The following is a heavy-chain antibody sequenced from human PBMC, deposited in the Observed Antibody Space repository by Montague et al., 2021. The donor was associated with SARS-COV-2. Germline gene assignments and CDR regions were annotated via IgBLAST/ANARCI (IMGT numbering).Heavy chain of an antibody. CDR1: GYIFISHW. CDR2: IDPSDSYT. V-gene: IGHV5-10-1*01. J-gene: IGHJ4*02. Sequence: QSGEEVIKPGESLRISCKVSGYIFISHWITWVRQMPGKGLEWMGRIDPSDSYTNYSPSFQGHVSISVDKSISTAYLQWSSLKASDTAMYYCARRGRPYSGYTTGYFDYWGQGTLVTVSS. CDR3: ARRGRPYSGYTTGYFDY. D-gene: IGHD5-12*01.